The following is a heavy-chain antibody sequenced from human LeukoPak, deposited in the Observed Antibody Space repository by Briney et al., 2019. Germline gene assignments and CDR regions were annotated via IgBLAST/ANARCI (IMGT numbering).Heavy chain of an antibody. D-gene: IGHD3-10*01. J-gene: IGHJ1*01. Sequence: ASVKVSCKASGYTFTSYAMNWVRQAPGHGLEWMGWINTNTGNPTYAQGFTGRFVFSLDTSVSTAYLQISSLKAEDTAVYYCARDFPLLWFGELSYFQHWGQGTLVTVSS. CDR3: ARDFPLLWFGELSYFQH. V-gene: IGHV7-4-1*02. CDR1: GYTFTSYA. CDR2: INTNTGNP.